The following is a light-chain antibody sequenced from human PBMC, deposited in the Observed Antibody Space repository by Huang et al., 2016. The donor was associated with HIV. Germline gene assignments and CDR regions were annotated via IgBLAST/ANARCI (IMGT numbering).Light chain of an antibody. CDR1: QSITVN. CDR3: QQYSNWPPWT. J-gene: IGKJ1*01. CDR2: DAS. Sequence: TQSPDTLSVSPGERAILSCRASQSITVNLAWYQQRPGQPPRRLIYDASTRATGIPARFSGWGSGTEFTLFINSVRSEDFALYYCQQYSNWPPWTFGQGTTVDI. V-gene: IGKV3-15*01.